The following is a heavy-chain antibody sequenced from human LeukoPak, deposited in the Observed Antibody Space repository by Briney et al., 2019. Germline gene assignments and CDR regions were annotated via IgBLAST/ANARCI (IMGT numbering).Heavy chain of an antibody. CDR2: IYYSGST. CDR1: GGSISSSSYY. V-gene: IGHV4-39*01. Sequence: SETLSLTCTVSGGSISSSSYYWGWIRQPPGKGLEWIASIYYSGSTYYNPSLKSRVTISVDTSKNQFSLKLSSVTAADTAVYYCARRRRIGRYSYGCLDYGGQGTLVTVSS. D-gene: IGHD5-18*01. J-gene: IGHJ4*02. CDR3: ARRRRIGRYSYGCLDY.